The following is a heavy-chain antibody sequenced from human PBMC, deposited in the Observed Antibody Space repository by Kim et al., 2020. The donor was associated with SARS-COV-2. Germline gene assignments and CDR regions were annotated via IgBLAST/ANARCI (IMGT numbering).Heavy chain of an antibody. Sequence: GGSLRLSCAASGFTLHTYAMHWVRQAPGKGLEWVSLISYDSTNIHYADSVKGRFTISRDNSKNTLYLQMNSLRAEDTALYYCATDPPPLDYWGQGTLVTVS. CDR2: ISYDSTNI. CDR1: GFTLHTYA. J-gene: IGHJ4*02. CDR3: ATDPPPLDY. V-gene: IGHV3-30*04.